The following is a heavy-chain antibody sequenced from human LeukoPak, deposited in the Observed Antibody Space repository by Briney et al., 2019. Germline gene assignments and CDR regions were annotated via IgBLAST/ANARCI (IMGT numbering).Heavy chain of an antibody. D-gene: IGHD3-3*01. CDR1: GFTFSSYA. J-gene: IGHJ4*02. Sequence: GGSLRLSSAASGFTFSSYAMHWVRQAPGKGLEWVAVISYDGSNKYYADSVKGRFTISRDNSKNTLYLQMNSLRAEDTAVYYCAGKGAYDFWSVAPDNWGQGTLVTVSS. CDR2: ISYDGSNK. CDR3: AGKGAYDFWSVAPDN. V-gene: IGHV3-30-3*01.